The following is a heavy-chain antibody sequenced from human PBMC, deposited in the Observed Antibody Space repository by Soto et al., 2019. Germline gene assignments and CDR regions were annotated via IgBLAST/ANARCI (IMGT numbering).Heavy chain of an antibody. CDR1: SGPMGTYL. CDR3: ARGRGGTYDAFDI. D-gene: IGHD1-26*01. V-gene: IGHV4-59*01. J-gene: IGHJ3*02. CDR2: IYYSGTT. Sequence: SGTLSLTCTVSSGPMGTYLWGWIRQPPGKGLEWIGSIYYSGTTNYNPSLKSRVTIFLDTSKNQFSLRLSSVTAADTAVYYCARGRGGTYDAFDIWGQGTLVTVSS.